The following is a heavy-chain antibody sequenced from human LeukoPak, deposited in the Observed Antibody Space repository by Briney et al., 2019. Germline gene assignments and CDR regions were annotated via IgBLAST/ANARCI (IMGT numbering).Heavy chain of an antibody. J-gene: IGHJ4*02. D-gene: IGHD6-13*01. CDR2: ISAYNGNT. CDR1: GYTFSSYG. Sequence: GASVKVSCKASGYTFSSYGISWVRQSPGQGLEWMGWISAYNGNTNYAQKLQGRVTMTTDTSTSTAYMELRSLRSDDTAVYYCARVVQQLSTLDYWGQGTLVTVSS. V-gene: IGHV1-18*01. CDR3: ARVVQQLSTLDY.